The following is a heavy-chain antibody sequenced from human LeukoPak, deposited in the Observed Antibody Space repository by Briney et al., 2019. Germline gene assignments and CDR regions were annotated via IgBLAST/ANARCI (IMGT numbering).Heavy chain of an antibody. Sequence: ASVKVSCKASGGTFSSYAISWVRQAPGQGLEWMGRIIPILGIANYAQKFQGRVTMTRNTSISTAYMELSSLRSEDTAVYYCARRGIAARLLDYWGQGTLVTVSS. D-gene: IGHD6-6*01. CDR1: GGTFSSYA. CDR2: IIPILGIA. J-gene: IGHJ4*02. V-gene: IGHV1-69*04. CDR3: ARRGIAARLLDY.